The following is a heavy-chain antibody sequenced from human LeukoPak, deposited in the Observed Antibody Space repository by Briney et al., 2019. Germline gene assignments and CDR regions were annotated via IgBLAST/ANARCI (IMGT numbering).Heavy chain of an antibody. D-gene: IGHD5-24*01. CDR1: GFTFSDYY. CDR3: AREPPILRWLQQLDY. Sequence: PGGSLRLSCAASGFTFSDYYVSWIRQAPGKGLEWVSYISSSGSTIYYADSVKGRFTISRDNAKNSLYLQMNSLRAEDTAVYYCAREPPILRWLQQLDYWGQGTLVTVSS. CDR2: ISSSGSTI. J-gene: IGHJ4*02. V-gene: IGHV3-11*04.